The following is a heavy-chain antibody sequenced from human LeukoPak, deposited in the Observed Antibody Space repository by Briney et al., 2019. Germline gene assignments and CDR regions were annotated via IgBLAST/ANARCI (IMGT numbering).Heavy chain of an antibody. Sequence: GASVKVSCKASGYTFTGYYMHWVRQAAGQGLEWMGWINPNSGGTNYAQKFQGRVTMTRDTSISTAYMELSRLRSDDTAVYYCARDSIAAAGADYWGQGTLVTVSS. J-gene: IGHJ4*02. CDR3: ARDSIAAAGADY. CDR1: GYTFTGYY. V-gene: IGHV1-2*02. CDR2: INPNSGGT. D-gene: IGHD6-13*01.